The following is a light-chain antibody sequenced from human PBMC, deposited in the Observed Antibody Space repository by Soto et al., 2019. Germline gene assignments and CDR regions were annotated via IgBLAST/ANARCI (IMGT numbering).Light chain of an antibody. CDR3: QQYTTSVLT. CDR1: QNVNNAY. Sequence: EIVLTQSPGTLSLSPGERATLSSRASQNVNNAYLTWYQQKPAQAPRLLIYDASKRATGVPDRFSGSGSGTDFTLTISRLEPEDFAVYYCQQYTTSVLTFGGGTKVEIK. V-gene: IGKV3-20*01. CDR2: DAS. J-gene: IGKJ4*01.